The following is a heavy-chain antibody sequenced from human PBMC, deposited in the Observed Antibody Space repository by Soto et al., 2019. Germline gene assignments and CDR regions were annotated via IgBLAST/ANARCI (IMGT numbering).Heavy chain of an antibody. CDR3: ARQRPTDGRWEFANYYGMDV. J-gene: IGHJ6*02. CDR1: GGSFSAYY. D-gene: IGHD1-26*01. V-gene: IGHV4-34*12. CDR2: IIHSEST. Sequence: KLPETLSLTCAVYGGSFSAYYWSWVRQPPGKGLEWIGEIIHSESTKYNPSLKSRVTISVDTSKNQFSLKLSSVTAADTAVYYCARQRPTDGRWEFANYYGMDVWGQGTPVTVSS.